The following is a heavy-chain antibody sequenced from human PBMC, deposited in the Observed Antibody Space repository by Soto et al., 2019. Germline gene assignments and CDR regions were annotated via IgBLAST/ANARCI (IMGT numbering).Heavy chain of an antibody. J-gene: IGHJ4*02. D-gene: IGHD1-1*01. CDR1: GGSISSISHS. Sequence: SETLSLTCTVSGGSISSISHSWGWIRQSPGQGLEWIGNIFYNGITYYNPSLKSRVTISADTSKNHFSLKLRSVTVADTAVYSCAGLVTGTQYYFDFWGQGSLVTVSS. CDR3: AGLVTGTQYYFDF. V-gene: IGHV4-39*02. CDR2: IFYNGIT.